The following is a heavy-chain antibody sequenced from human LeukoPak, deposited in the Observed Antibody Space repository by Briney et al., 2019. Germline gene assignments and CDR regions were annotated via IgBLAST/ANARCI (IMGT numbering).Heavy chain of an antibody. J-gene: IGHJ4*02. CDR3: ARGDKFSGDY. CDR1: GFTFSTYW. Sequence: SGGSLRLSCAASGFTFSTYWMSWVRQAPGKGLEWVANIHQDGNEKYYVDSVKGRFTNSRDNAKNSLYLQMNSLRAEDTAVYYCARGDKFSGDYWGQGTLVTVSS. CDR2: IHQDGNEK. V-gene: IGHV3-7*04. D-gene: IGHD2-15*01.